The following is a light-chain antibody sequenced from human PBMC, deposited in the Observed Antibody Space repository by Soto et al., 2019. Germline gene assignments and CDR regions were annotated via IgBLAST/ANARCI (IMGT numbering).Light chain of an antibody. V-gene: IGLV2-14*01. Sequence: SALTQPASLSVAPGQSITISFTGTSSDIGRYNYVSWFQQHPGKVPKLVIFEVNYRPSGVSDRFSGSKSGNTASLTITGLQAEDEADYYCTSCITANTRCVFGSGTKVTVL. CDR2: EVN. CDR3: TSCITANTRCV. J-gene: IGLJ1*01. CDR1: SSDIGRYNY.